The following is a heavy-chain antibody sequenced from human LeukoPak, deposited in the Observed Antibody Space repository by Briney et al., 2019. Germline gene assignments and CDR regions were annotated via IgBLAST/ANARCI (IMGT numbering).Heavy chain of an antibody. Sequence: SETLSLTCTVSGDSISYHYWSWIRQPAGKGLGWIERIYSSASANYNPSLKSRVTMSLDTSKNQFSLNLTSVTAADTAVYYCARVLFTEEDAFDIWGQGTMVTVSS. CDR2: IYSSASA. J-gene: IGHJ3*02. V-gene: IGHV4-4*07. CDR1: GDSISYHY. CDR3: ARVLFTEEDAFDI.